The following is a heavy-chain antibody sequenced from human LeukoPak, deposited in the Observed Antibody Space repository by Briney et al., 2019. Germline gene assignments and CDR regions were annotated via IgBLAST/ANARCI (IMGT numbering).Heavy chain of an antibody. CDR1: GITLSSYD. D-gene: IGHD3-10*01. V-gene: IGHV3-30-3*01. J-gene: IGHJ3*02. Sequence: GGSLRLSCAASGITLSSYDLYWVRQAPGTALEWVAVISYDGSNKDYADSVKGRFTISRDNSKNTLDLQMNSLRAEDTAVYYCAKDRGVWAFDIWGQGTMVTVSS. CDR3: AKDRGVWAFDI. CDR2: ISYDGSNK.